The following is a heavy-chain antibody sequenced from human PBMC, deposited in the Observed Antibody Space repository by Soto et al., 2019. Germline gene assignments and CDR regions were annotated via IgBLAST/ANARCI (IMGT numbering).Heavy chain of an antibody. Sequence: ASGKVSCKASGYTFTSYGISWVRQAPGQGLEWMGWISAYNGNTNFAQKLQGRVTMTTDTSTSTAYMELRSLRSDDTAVYYCARDYDDILTGYELDSWGQGTLVTVSS. CDR2: ISAYNGNT. D-gene: IGHD3-9*01. CDR1: GYTFTSYG. V-gene: IGHV1-18*01. CDR3: ARDYDDILTGYELDS. J-gene: IGHJ4*02.